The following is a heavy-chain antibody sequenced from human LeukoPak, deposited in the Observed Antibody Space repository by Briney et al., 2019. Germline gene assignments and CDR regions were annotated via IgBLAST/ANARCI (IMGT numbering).Heavy chain of an antibody. CDR1: GFTFSSYA. J-gene: IGHJ4*02. Sequence: PGGSLRLSCAASGFTFSSYAMHWVRQAPGKGLEWVAVISYDGSNKYYADSVKGRFTISRDNSKNTLYLQMNSLRAEDTAVYYCAKDLFWGSNGGFDYWGQGTLVTASS. V-gene: IGHV3-30-3*01. D-gene: IGHD7-27*01. CDR2: ISYDGSNK. CDR3: AKDLFWGSNGGFDY.